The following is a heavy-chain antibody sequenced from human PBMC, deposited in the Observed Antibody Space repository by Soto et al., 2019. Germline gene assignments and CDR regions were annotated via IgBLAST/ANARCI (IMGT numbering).Heavy chain of an antibody. V-gene: IGHV1-3*01. Sequence: ASVKVSCKASGYTFASYAIHWVRQAPGQRLEWMGWINAGNGNTKYSQKFQGRVIITRDTSAGTAYMELRSLRSEDTAVYYCATPIVAFYWGQGTLVTVSS. D-gene: IGHD5-12*01. CDR3: ATPIVAFY. CDR1: GYTFASYA. J-gene: IGHJ4*02. CDR2: INAGNGNT.